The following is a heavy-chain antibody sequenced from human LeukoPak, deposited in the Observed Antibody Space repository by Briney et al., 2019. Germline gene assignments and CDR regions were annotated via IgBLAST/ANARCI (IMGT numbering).Heavy chain of an antibody. CDR2: TYYRSKWYN. V-gene: IGHV6-1*01. D-gene: IGHD6-13*01. J-gene: IGHJ4*02. CDR1: GDSVSSNSAA. Sequence: SQTLSLTCAISGDSVSSNSAAWNWIRQSPSRGPEWLGRTYYRSKWYNDHAVPVKSRITINPDTSKNQFSLQLNSVTPEDTAVYYCARERMGKVAAAGFDYWGQGTLVTVSS. CDR3: ARERMGKVAAAGFDY.